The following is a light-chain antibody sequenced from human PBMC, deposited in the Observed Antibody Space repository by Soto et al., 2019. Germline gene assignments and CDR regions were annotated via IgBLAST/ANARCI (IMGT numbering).Light chain of an antibody. CDR3: AAWNDSLRGLV. J-gene: IGLJ2*01. V-gene: IGLV1-47*01. CDR1: TSNIGRNS. CDR2: RDD. Sequence: QAVVTQSPSASGTPGQRVTISCSGSTSNIGRNSVTWYKQFPGTAPTLLMYRDDQRPSGLPDRFSGSKSGTSASLAISGLRSDDEADYYCAAWNDSLRGLVFGGGTQLTVL.